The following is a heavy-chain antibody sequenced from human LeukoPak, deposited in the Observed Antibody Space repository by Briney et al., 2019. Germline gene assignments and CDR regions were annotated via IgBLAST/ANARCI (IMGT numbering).Heavy chain of an antibody. J-gene: IGHJ6*02. Sequence: ASVKVSCKASGYTFTEYAMNWVRQAPGQGLEWMGRINTNTGNPTYAQGFTGRFVFSLDTSVSTAYLQISSLKAEDTAVYYCATGAARFGVLSYYGIDVWGQGTTVTVSS. CDR3: ATGAARFGVLSYYGIDV. V-gene: IGHV7-4-1*02. D-gene: IGHD2-15*01. CDR2: INTNTGNP. CDR1: GYTFTEYA.